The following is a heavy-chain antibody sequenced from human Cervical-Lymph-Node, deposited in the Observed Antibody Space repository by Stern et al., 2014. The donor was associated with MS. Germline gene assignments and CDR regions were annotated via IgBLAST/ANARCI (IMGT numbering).Heavy chain of an antibody. V-gene: IGHV5-51*01. CDR3: ARQTTAWASDV. CDR2: IYPGDSDT. J-gene: IGHJ4*02. CDR1: GFTFSIYW. D-gene: IGHD1-14*01. Sequence: EVQLGQSGAELIKPGESLKISCKGSGFTFSIYWIAWVRQMPGKGLEWMGIIYPGDSDTRYSPSFQGRVTLSADTSTRPPYLQWSSLNASDTAMYFCARQTTAWASDVWGQGTLVTVSS.